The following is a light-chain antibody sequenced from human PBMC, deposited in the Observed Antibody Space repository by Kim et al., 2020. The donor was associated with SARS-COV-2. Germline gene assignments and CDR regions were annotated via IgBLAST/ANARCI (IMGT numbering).Light chain of an antibody. CDR2: DVN. Sequence: GQSISLSCTGTSSNIGSYNYVSWHQPHPSKAPKLMIYDVNKRPSGISSRFSGSKSGSTASLTISGLQAEDEADYYCSSFTTRSTLVFGGGTQLTVL. V-gene: IGLV2-14*03. J-gene: IGLJ3*02. CDR1: SSNIGSYNY. CDR3: SSFTTRSTLV.